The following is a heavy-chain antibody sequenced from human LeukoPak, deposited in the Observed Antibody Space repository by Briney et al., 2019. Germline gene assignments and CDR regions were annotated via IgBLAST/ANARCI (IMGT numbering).Heavy chain of an antibody. CDR3: VREIKGTMVRGFDP. Sequence: PGGSLRLSCAASGFTFSSYAMHWVRQAPGKGLEWVAVISYDGSNKYYADSVKGRFTISRDNSKNTLYLQMNSLRAEDTAVYYCVREIKGTMVRGFDPWGQGTLVTVSS. V-gene: IGHV3-30-3*01. CDR2: ISYDGSNK. D-gene: IGHD3-10*01. CDR1: GFTFSSYA. J-gene: IGHJ5*02.